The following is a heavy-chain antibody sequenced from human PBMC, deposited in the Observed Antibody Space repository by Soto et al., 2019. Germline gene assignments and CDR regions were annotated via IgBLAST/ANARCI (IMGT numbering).Heavy chain of an antibody. D-gene: IGHD3-22*01. J-gene: IGHJ4*02. V-gene: IGHV3-11*01. Sequence: LRLSCAASGFTFSDYYMSWIRQAPGKGLEWVSYISSSGSTIYYADSVKGRFTISRDNAKNSLYLQMNSLRAEDTAVYYCARDADYYDSSGYSIDYWGQGTLVTVSS. CDR3: ARDADYYDSSGYSIDY. CDR1: GFTFSDYY. CDR2: ISSSGSTI.